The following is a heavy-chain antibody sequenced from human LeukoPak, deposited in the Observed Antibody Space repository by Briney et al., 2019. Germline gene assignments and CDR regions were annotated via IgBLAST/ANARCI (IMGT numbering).Heavy chain of an antibody. V-gene: IGHV4-59*01. D-gene: IGHD6-19*01. Sequence: PSETLSLTCTVSGGSISSYYWSWIRQPPGKGLEWIGYIYYSGSTNYNPSLKSRVTISVDTSKNQFSLKLSSVTAADTAVYYCARDKYSSRYWFDPWGQGTPVTVSS. CDR3: ARDKYSSRYWFDP. J-gene: IGHJ5*02. CDR2: IYYSGST. CDR1: GGSISSYY.